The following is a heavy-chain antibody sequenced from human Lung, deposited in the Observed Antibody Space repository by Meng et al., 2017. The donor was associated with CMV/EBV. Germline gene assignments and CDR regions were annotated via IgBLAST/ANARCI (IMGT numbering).Heavy chain of an antibody. CDR2: ISHSGTT. V-gene: IGHV4-34*01. Sequence: SXTXSLXCAVYGESLSGHYWTWIRQPPGKGLEWIGEISHSGTTNYNPSLKSRVFISVDTSKNQLSLNLTPVTAADTAVYYCARARLSSRSMDFWGQGTPVTVSS. D-gene: IGHD2/OR15-2a*01. J-gene: IGHJ6*02. CDR1: GESLSGHY. CDR3: ARARLSSRSMDF.